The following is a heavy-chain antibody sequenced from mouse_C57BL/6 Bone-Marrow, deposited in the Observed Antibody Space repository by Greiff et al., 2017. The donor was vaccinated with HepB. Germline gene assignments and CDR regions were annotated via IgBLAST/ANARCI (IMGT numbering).Heavy chain of an antibody. CDR3: ARDLLLRPEAY. Sequence: DVHLVESGGGLVKPGGSLKLSCAASGFTFSSYAMSWVRQTPEKRLEWVATISDGGSYTYYPDNVKGRFTISRDNAKNNLYLQMSHLKSEDTAMYYCARDLLLRPEAYGGQGTLVTVSA. CDR2: ISDGGSYT. CDR1: GFTFSSYA. J-gene: IGHJ3*01. D-gene: IGHD1-1*01. V-gene: IGHV5-4*01.